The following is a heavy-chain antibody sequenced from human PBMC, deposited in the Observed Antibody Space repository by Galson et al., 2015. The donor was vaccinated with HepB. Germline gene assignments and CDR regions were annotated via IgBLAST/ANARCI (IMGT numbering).Heavy chain of an antibody. CDR1: GFTFSDYY. V-gene: IGHV3-11*03. J-gene: IGHJ4*02. Sequence: SLRLSCAASGFTFSDYYMSWIRQAPGKGLEWVSYISDSGSHTYYADSVKGRFTIARDNAKNSLYLQMNSLRVEDTAVYYCARRGIAVATSFDYWGRGTLVTVSS. D-gene: IGHD6-19*01. CDR2: ISDSGSHT. CDR3: ARRGIAVATSFDY.